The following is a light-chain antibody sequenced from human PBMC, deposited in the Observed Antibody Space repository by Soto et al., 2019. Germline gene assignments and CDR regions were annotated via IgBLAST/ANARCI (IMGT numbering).Light chain of an antibody. CDR1: QAIRYD. CDR3: LQHSSYPFT. Sequence: DIQMTQSPSSLSASVGDRATITCRASQAIRYDLGWYQHKPGKAPKRLIYAASTLQSGVPSRFSGSGSGTEFTLTISSLQPEDFATYYCLQHSSYPFTFGQGTKLEIK. V-gene: IGKV1-17*01. CDR2: AAS. J-gene: IGKJ2*01.